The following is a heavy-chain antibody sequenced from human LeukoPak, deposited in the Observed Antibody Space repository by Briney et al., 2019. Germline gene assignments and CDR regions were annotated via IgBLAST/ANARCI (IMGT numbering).Heavy chain of an antibody. V-gene: IGHV1-2*02. CDR2: INPNSGGT. CDR1: GYTFTGYY. J-gene: IGHJ4*02. D-gene: IGHD3-10*02. CDR3: ARERKELRSGYFDY. Sequence: ASVKVPCKASGYTFTGYYMHWVRQAPGQGLEWMGWINPNSGGTNYAQKFQGRVTMTRDTSISTAYMELSRLRSDDTAVYYCARERKELRSGYFDYWGQGTLVTVSS.